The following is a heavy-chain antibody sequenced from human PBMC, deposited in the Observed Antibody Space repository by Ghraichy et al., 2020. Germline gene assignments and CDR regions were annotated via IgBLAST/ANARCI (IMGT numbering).Heavy chain of an antibody. V-gene: IGHV4-34*01. CDR3: ASQSIAAAVPFDY. Sequence: SQTLSLTCAVYGGSFSGYYWSWIRQPPGKGLEWIGEINHSGSTNYNPSLKSRVTISVDTSKNQFSLKLSSVTAADTAVYYCASQSIAAAVPFDYWGQGTLVTVSP. CDR1: GGSFSGYY. CDR2: INHSGST. D-gene: IGHD6-13*01. J-gene: IGHJ4*02.